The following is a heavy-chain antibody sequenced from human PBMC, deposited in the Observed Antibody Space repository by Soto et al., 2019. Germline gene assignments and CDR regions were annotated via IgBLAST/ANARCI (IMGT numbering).Heavy chain of an antibody. V-gene: IGHV4-39*01. CDR2: IYYSGST. CDR3: ARQARTTVTSSARTYYFDY. Sequence: PSETLSLTCTVSGGSISSSSYYWGWIRQPPGKGLEWIGSIYYSGSTYYNPSLKSRVTISVDTSKNQFSLKLSSVTAADTAVYYCARQARTTVTSSARTYYFDYWGQGTLVTVSS. CDR1: GGSISSSSYY. D-gene: IGHD4-17*01. J-gene: IGHJ4*02.